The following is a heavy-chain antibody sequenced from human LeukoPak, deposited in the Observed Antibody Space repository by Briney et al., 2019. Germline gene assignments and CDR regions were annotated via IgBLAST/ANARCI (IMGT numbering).Heavy chain of an antibody. CDR3: ARLYHDSRGYYWFDP. J-gene: IGHJ5*02. D-gene: IGHD3-22*01. V-gene: IGHV4-39*01. CDR2: VYYSGST. CDR1: GGSISSTNYY. Sequence: SETLSLTCTVSGGSISSTNYYWGWIRQPPGRGLEWIGSVYYSGSTHPNPSLKGRVTVSVDTSKSQFSLKLTSVTAADTAVYYCARLYHDSRGYYWFDPWGQGTLVTVSS.